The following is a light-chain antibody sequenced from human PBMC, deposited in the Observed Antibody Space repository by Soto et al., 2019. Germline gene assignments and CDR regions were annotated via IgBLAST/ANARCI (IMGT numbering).Light chain of an antibody. CDR1: QSVSSSY. CDR3: QQYWSSPPVT. J-gene: IGKJ5*01. Sequence: EIVLTQSPGTLFLSPGERATLSCRASQSVSSSYLAWYQQKPGQAPRLLIYGASGRATGIPDRFSGSGSGTDFTLTINSLEPEDFALYYCQQYWSSPPVTFGQGTRLEIK. V-gene: IGKV3-20*01. CDR2: GAS.